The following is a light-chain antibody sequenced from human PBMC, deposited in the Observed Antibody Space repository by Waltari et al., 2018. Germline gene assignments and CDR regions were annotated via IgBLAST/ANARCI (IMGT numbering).Light chain of an antibody. J-gene: IGLJ3*02. CDR3: CSYAGSHSWV. CDR2: EVI. Sequence: QSALIQPRPVSGSPGQSGTISCTGSSSAVGRYHYVSWYQQHSGKAPKLIIYEVIERPSGVPDRFSGSKSGDTASLTISGLQAEDEADYYCCSYAGSHSWVFGGGTKLTVL. CDR1: SSAVGRYHY. V-gene: IGLV2-11*01.